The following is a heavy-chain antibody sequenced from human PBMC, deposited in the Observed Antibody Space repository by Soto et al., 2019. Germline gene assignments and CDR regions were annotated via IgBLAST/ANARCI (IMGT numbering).Heavy chain of an antibody. J-gene: IGHJ4*02. Sequence: QVQLVQSGAEVKKPGASVKVSCKASGYTFTSYGISWVRQAPGQGLEWMGWISAYNGNTNYAQKLQGRVTMTTDTATITAYMELRSMRSDVTAVYFCARQPVAGTAFFDSWGQGTLVTVSS. CDR2: ISAYNGNT. V-gene: IGHV1-18*01. D-gene: IGHD6-13*01. CDR1: GYTFTSYG. CDR3: ARQPVAGTAFFDS.